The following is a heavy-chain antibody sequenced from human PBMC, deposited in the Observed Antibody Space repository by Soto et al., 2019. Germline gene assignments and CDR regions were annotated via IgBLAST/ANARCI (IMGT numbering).Heavy chain of an antibody. D-gene: IGHD3-9*01. CDR1: GYTFTSYY. V-gene: IGHV1-46*01. CDR2: INPSGGST. J-gene: IGHJ6*02. CDR3: ARDQVPLLKQPDTGSYYYGMDV. Sequence: ASVKVSCKASGYTFTSYYMHWVRQAPGQGLEWMGIINPSGGSTSYAQKFQGRVTMTRDTSTSTVYMELSSLRSEDTAVYYCARDQVPLLKQPDTGSYYYGMDVWGQGTTVTVSS.